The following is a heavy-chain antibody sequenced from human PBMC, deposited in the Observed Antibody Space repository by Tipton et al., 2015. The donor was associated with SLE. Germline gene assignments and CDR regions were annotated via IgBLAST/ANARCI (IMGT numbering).Heavy chain of an antibody. CDR3: ARYCTSSRCNTGAFDF. CDR2: IYFTGNT. D-gene: IGHD2-2*02. V-gene: IGHV4-31*03. Sequence: TLSLTCTVSGGSISSGGYHWTWIRQHPGKGLEWIGHIYFTGNTYCSPSLKSRLTISVDTSKNQFSLKLSSVTAADTAVYYCARYCTSSRCNTGAFDFWGQGTLVTVSS. CDR1: GGSISSGGYH. J-gene: IGHJ4*02.